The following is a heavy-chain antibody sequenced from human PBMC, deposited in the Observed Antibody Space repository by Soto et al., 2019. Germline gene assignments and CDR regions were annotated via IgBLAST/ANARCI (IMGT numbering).Heavy chain of an antibody. Sequence: QVQLVQSGAEVKKPGASVKVSCQASGYTFTTYNLHWVRRAPGQGLEWMGWIDPKSGDTNFAQKFQGRFTMTRDTAVTTAYMELTRLTSDDTAVYVCVRCTGLGGHMDDWGKGTTVTVSS. CDR3: VRCTGLGGHMDD. CDR1: GYTFTTYN. J-gene: IGHJ6*03. V-gene: IGHV1-2*02. CDR2: IDPKSGDT. D-gene: IGHD3-16*01.